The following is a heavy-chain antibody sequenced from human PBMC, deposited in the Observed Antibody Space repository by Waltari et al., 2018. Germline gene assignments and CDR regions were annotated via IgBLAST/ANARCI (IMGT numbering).Heavy chain of an antibody. J-gene: IGHJ6*02. V-gene: IGHV3-7*01. Sequence: EVQLVESGGGLVQPGGSLRLSCAASGFTFSRYWMSWVRQAPGKGLEWVANIKQDGSEKYYVDSVKGRFTISRDNAKNSLYLQMNSLRAEDTAVYYCARDLPSNYYYYYGMDVWGQGTTVTVSS. CDR3: ARDLPSNYYYYYGMDV. CDR1: GFTFSRYW. D-gene: IGHD4-4*01. CDR2: IKQDGSEK.